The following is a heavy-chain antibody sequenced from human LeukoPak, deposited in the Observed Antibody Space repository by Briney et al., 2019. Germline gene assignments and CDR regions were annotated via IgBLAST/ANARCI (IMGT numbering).Heavy chain of an antibody. CDR2: IGDSGSGG. J-gene: IGHJ4*02. V-gene: IGHV3-23*01. CDR1: GFNFNYFA. CDR3: SRIKYGGNSGYHFDY. Sequence: GGSLRLSCSASGFNFNYFAMSWIRQAPEKRLEWVSTIGDSGSGGSYADSVRGRFTISRDNSKNMVYLQMYSLRVDDSAVYYCSRIKYGGNSGYHFDYWGQGPLVTVSS. D-gene: IGHD4-23*01.